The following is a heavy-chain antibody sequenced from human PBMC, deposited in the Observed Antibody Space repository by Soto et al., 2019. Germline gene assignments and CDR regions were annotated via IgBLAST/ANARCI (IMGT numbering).Heavy chain of an antibody. CDR1: GFSVTTNY. J-gene: IGHJ6*02. D-gene: IGHD1-26*01. CDR2: TFTGGST. CDR3: AKKPRSSIQGWAFGMDV. Sequence: EVQLVETGGGLIQPGGSLRLSCLASGFSVTTNYIIWVRQPPGKGLEWVSTTFTGGSTHYADSVKGRFSISRDNSKNTVYLQMNNLRVEDTAVYYCAKKPRSSIQGWAFGMDVWGQGTTVSVSS. V-gene: IGHV3-53*02.